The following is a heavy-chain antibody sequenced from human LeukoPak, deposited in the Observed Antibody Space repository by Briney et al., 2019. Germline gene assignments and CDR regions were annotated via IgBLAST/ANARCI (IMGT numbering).Heavy chain of an antibody. Sequence: SETVSLTCTVSGGSISSSIYFWGWIRQPPGKGLEWIGSFYQSGNTYYNPSLESRLTVSSETSRNKISLQINSVTATDTAVYYCARAIYSSGWFFDYWGRGTLVTVAS. CDR2: FYQSGNT. J-gene: IGHJ4*02. CDR3: ARAIYSSGWFFDY. CDR1: GGSISSSIYF. V-gene: IGHV4-39*01. D-gene: IGHD6-19*01.